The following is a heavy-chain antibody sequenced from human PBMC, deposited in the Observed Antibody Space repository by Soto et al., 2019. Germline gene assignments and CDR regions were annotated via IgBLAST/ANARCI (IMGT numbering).Heavy chain of an antibody. V-gene: IGHV4-4*02. J-gene: IGHJ6*02. Sequence: SETLSLTCAVSGGSISSSNWWSWVRQPPGKGLEWIGEIYHSGSTNYNPSLKSRVTISVDKSKNQFSLKLSSVTAADTAVYYCARDIFPDCSSTSCPFYGMDVWGQGTTVTV. CDR1: GGSISSSNW. CDR2: IYHSGST. CDR3: ARDIFPDCSSTSCPFYGMDV. D-gene: IGHD2-2*01.